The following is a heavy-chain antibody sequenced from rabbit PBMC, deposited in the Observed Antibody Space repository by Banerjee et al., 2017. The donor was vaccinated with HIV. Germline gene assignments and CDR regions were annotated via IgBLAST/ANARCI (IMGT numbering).Heavy chain of an antibody. D-gene: IGHD4-1*01. CDR2: IYAGTT. V-gene: IGHV1S43*01. CDR3: ARDLAGVVGWNFNL. J-gene: IGHJ4*01. CDR1: GFIFSDNYA. Sequence: QEQLEESGGGLVQPGGSLKLSCKASGFIFSDNYAMCWVRQAPGKGLEWIACIYAGTTWYASWVNGRFTITRSTSLNTVDLKMTSLTAADTATYFCARDLAGVVGWNFNLWGQGTLVTVS.